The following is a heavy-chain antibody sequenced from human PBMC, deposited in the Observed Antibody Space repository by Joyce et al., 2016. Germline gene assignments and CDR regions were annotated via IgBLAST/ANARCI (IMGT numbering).Heavy chain of an antibody. J-gene: IGHJ4*02. CDR2: VDSDGSGT. CDR3: GSVFEY. CDR1: GFTFTNYW. Sequence: EVQLVESGGGLLQPGGSLRLSCAASGFTFTNYWMHWVRQAPGKGVVWVARVDSDGSGTSYADSVKGRFTISRDNAKNMVYLQMNSLRIEDTAVYYCGSVFEYWGRGALVTVSS. V-gene: IGHV3-74*01.